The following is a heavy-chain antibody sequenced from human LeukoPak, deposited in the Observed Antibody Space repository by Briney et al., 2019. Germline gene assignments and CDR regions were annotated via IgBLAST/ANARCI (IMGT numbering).Heavy chain of an antibody. CDR1: GGSISSYY. Sequence: SETLSLTCIVSGGSISSYYWNWIRQPPGKGPEWIGYIHYSGSTNYNPSLKSRVTISVDTSKNQFSLKLGSVTAADTAVYYCARVLDDYSAFDIWGQGTMVTVSS. CDR3: ARVLDDYSAFDI. V-gene: IGHV4-59*01. D-gene: IGHD4-11*01. J-gene: IGHJ3*02. CDR2: IHYSGST.